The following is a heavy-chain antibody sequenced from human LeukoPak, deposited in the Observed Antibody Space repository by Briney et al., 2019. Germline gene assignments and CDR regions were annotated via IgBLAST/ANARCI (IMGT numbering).Heavy chain of an antibody. Sequence: SETLSLTCTVSGGSISSGGYYWSWIRQHPGTGLEWIGYIYYSGSTYYNPSLKSRVTISVDTSNNQFSLKLSSVTAADTAVYYCASSYCSGGSCYGHYYYYYHGMDVWGQGTTVTVSS. D-gene: IGHD2-15*01. CDR2: IYYSGST. CDR1: GGSISSGGYY. V-gene: IGHV4-31*03. J-gene: IGHJ6*02. CDR3: ASSYCSGGSCYGHYYYYYHGMDV.